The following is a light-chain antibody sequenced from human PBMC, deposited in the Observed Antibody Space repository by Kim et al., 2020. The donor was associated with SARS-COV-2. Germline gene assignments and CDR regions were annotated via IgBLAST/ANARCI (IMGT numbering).Light chain of an antibody. CDR3: NSRDKSGDHVV. Sequence: SSELTQDPAVSVALGQTVTITCQGDSLRTYYASWYQQKPGQAPILVIYGKNNRPSGIPDRFSGSSSGNTASLTVTGAQAVDEGDYYCNSRDKSGDHVVFGGGTKVTVL. V-gene: IGLV3-19*01. CDR1: SLRTYY. J-gene: IGLJ2*01. CDR2: GKN.